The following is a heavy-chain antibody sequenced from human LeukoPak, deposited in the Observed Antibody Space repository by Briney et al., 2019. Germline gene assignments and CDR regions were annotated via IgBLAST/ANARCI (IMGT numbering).Heavy chain of an antibody. CDR2: ISSTSTYI. V-gene: IGHV3-21*01. CDR3: AKADGDKPFDY. CDR1: GFTFSSYS. D-gene: IGHD4-17*01. Sequence: GGSLRLSCAASGFTFSSYSVNWVRQAPGMGLEWVSSISSTSTYIYYADSVKGRFTISRDNAKKSVYLQMNRLRAEDTAVYYCAKADGDKPFDYWGQGTLVTVSS. J-gene: IGHJ4*02.